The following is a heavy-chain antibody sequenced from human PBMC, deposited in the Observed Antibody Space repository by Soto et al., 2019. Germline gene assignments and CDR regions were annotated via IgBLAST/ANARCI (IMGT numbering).Heavy chain of an antibody. CDR2: VYYRGSS. V-gene: IGHV4-39*01. J-gene: IGHJ4*02. D-gene: IGHD2-2*02. CDR3: VSQRTSILSQSYFDY. Sequence: PSETLSLTCTVSGGSVSNSNYYWGWIRQSPGKGLEWIGSVYYRGSSYSKPSVKSRLTISVDTSKNQFSLNLDSVTASDTAVYFCVSQRTSILSQSYFDYWGPGALVTVSS. CDR1: GGSVSNSNYY.